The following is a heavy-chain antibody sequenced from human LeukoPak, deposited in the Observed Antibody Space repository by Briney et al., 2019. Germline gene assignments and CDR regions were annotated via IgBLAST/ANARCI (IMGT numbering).Heavy chain of an antibody. D-gene: IGHD3-22*01. V-gene: IGHV4-39*07. CDR1: GGSISSSSYY. J-gene: IGHJ6*03. CDR3: ARESIGSSGYYYYYMDV. CDR2: IYYSGRT. Sequence: PSETLSLTCTVSGGSISSSSYYWGWIRQPPGKGLEWIRSIYYSGRTYYNPSLKSRVTISVDTSKNQFSLKLSSVTAADTAVYYCARESIGSSGYYYYYMDVWGKGTTVTVSS.